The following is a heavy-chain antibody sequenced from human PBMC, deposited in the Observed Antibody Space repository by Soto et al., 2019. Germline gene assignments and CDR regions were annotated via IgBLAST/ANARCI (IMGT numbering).Heavy chain of an antibody. J-gene: IGHJ4*02. V-gene: IGHV4-34*01. D-gene: IGHD3-10*01. Sequence: PSETLSLTCAVYGESFSGYYWSWIRQPPGKGLEWIGEINHSGSTNYNPSLKSRVTISVDTSKNQFSLKLTSVTAADTAVYYCGRDKITCLFDYWGQGTLVTVSS. CDR3: GRDKITCLFDY. CDR2: INHSGST. CDR1: GESFSGYY.